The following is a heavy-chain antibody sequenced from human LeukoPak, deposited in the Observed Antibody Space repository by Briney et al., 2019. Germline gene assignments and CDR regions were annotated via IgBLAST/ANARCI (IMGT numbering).Heavy chain of an antibody. Sequence: SVKVSCKASGDTFSDYAISWVRQAPGPGLEWMVRIIPILRLANYAQKFQGRVTITADKSTSTVYMELRSLRSEDTAVYYCARVPQGGSNPNWFDPWGQGTLVTVSS. J-gene: IGHJ5*02. V-gene: IGHV1-69*04. CDR2: IIPILRLA. D-gene: IGHD2-15*01. CDR1: GDTFSDYA. CDR3: ARVPQGGSNPNWFDP.